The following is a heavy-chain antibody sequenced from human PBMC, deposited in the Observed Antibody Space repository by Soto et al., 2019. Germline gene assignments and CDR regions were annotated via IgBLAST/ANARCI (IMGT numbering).Heavy chain of an antibody. CDR2: IIPIFGTA. CDR1: GGTFSSYA. Sequence: QVQLVQSGAEVTKPGSSVKVSCKASGGTFSSYAISWVRQAPGQGLEWLGGIIPIFGTANYAQKFQGRVTITADESTSTAYMELSSRRSEDTAVYSCAGEVPAAMMGRNYYYGMDVWGQGTTVTVSS. J-gene: IGHJ6*02. V-gene: IGHV1-69*12. CDR3: AGEVPAAMMGRNYYYGMDV. D-gene: IGHD2-2*01.